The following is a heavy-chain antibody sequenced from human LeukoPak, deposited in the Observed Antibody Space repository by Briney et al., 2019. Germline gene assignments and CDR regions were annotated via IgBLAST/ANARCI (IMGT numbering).Heavy chain of an antibody. V-gene: IGHV5-51*01. CDR2: IYPGDSDT. CDR1: GYSFTSYW. J-gene: IGHJ5*02. CDR3: ARLDVVVVAATPIYWFDP. D-gene: IGHD2-15*01. Sequence: GEPLKISCKGSGYSFTSYWIGWVRQMPGKGLEWMGIIYPGDSDTRYSPSFQGQVTISADKSISTAYLQWSSLKASDTAMYYCARLDVVVVAATPIYWFDPWGQGTLVTVSS.